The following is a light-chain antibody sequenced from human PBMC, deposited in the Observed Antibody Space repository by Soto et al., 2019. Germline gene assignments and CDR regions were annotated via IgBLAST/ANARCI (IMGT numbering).Light chain of an antibody. V-gene: IGKV1-5*03. Sequence: DSQMTQSSSTLSASVGDRGTIVCRASQSISNWLAWYQQKPGKAPKVLIYKASSLESGVPSRFSGSGSGTEFSLTISSLQPDDFATYYCQQYNGYPITFGGGTKVDIK. CDR1: QSISNW. J-gene: IGKJ4*01. CDR3: QQYNGYPIT. CDR2: KAS.